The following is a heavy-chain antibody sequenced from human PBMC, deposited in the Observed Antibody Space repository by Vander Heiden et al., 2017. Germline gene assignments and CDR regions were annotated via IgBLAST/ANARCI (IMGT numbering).Heavy chain of an antibody. Sequence: EVQLLESGGGLVQPGGSLRLSCAASGSTLRRLAMSWTRQAPGKGLEWVSGISSSDDSTYYADSVKGRFTISRDTSKNTLYLQMNSLRVEDTAVYYCTNQKGYCSGGSCYPLFDYWGQGTLVTVSS. CDR1: GSTLRRLA. CDR3: TNQKGYCSGGSCYPLFDY. J-gene: IGHJ4*02. V-gene: IGHV3-23*01. CDR2: ISSSDDST. D-gene: IGHD2-15*01.